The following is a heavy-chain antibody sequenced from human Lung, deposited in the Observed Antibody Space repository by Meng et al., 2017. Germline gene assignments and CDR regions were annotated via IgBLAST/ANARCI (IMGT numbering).Heavy chain of an antibody. CDR1: GGSISSSNYY. V-gene: IGHV4-30-4*01. CDR3: ARGQKGYFDL. Sequence: QVQLQASGPGLVTPAQTLSLTCTVSGGSISSSNYYWSWIRQPPGKGLEWSGHIYNSGSTYYNPSLKSRITISVDTSKNQFSLKLSSVTAADTAVYYCARGQKGYFDLWGRGTLVTVSS. J-gene: IGHJ2*01. CDR2: IYNSGST.